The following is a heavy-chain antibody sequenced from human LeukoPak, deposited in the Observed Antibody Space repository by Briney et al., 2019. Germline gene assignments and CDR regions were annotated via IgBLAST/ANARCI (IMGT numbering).Heavy chain of an antibody. CDR2: ISSNGDNT. CDR3: VRGTGY. Sequence: GGCLRLSRSVSGFTFSTYVMHWVRQAPGKGLEYVSTISSNGDNTYYADSVKGRFTISRDNSKNTLYLQMSSLRADETAVYYCVRGTGYWGQGTLVTVSS. CDR1: GFTFSTYV. J-gene: IGHJ4*02. V-gene: IGHV3-64D*06.